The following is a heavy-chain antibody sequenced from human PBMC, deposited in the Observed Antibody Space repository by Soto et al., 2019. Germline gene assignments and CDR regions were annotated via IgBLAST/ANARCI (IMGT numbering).Heavy chain of an antibody. CDR3: AKSEMDSSSYNWFDP. CDR1: GFTISSYA. J-gene: IGHJ5*02. D-gene: IGHD6-6*01. Sequence: GGSLRLSCAASGFTISSYAMSWVRQAPGKGLEWVSAISGSGGSTYYADSVKGRFTISRDNSKNTLYLQMNSLRAEDTAVYYCAKSEMDSSSYNWFDPWGQGTLVTVSS. V-gene: IGHV3-23*01. CDR2: ISGSGGST.